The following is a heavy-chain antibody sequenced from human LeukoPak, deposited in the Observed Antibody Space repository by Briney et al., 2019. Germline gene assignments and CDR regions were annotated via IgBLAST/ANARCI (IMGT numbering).Heavy chain of an antibody. CDR3: ARGTRGAYGSGSYNWFDP. J-gene: IGHJ5*02. CDR1: GGSISSSSYY. CDR2: IYYSGST. D-gene: IGHD3-10*01. Sequence: SETLSLTCTVSGGSISSSSYYWGWIRQPPGKGLEWIGSIYYSGSTYYNPSLKSRVTISVDTSKNQFSLKLSSVTAADTAVYYCARGTRGAYGSGSYNWFDPWGQGTLVTVSS. V-gene: IGHV4-39*07.